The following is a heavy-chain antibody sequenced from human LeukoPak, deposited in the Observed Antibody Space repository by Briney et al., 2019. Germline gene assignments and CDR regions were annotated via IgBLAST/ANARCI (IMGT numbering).Heavy chain of an antibody. CDR1: GFTFSSYG. D-gene: IGHD3-22*01. J-gene: IGHJ4*02. Sequence: PGGSLRLSCAASGFTFSSYGMHWVRQAPGKGLEWVAVISYDGSNKYYADSVKGRFTISRDNSKNTLYLQMNSLRAEDTAVYYCAKVYYDSSGYYEGLFDYWGQGTLVTVSS. V-gene: IGHV3-30*18. CDR3: AKVYYDSSGYYEGLFDY. CDR2: ISYDGSNK.